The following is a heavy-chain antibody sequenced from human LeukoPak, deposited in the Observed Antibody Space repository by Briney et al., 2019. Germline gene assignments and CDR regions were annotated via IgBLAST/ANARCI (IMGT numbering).Heavy chain of an antibody. V-gene: IGHV4-30-2*01. Sequence: SETLSLTCTVSGGSISSGGYYWSWIRQPPGKGLEWLGQTHHSGSPYSNPSLKSRVSMSVDRSKNQFSLKLSSVTAADTAVYYCARGRRRVALSSGSWAAYNWFDPWGQGTLVTVSS. CDR1: GGSISSGGYY. CDR3: ARGRRRVALSSGSWAAYNWFDP. CDR2: THHSGSP. D-gene: IGHD6-19*01. J-gene: IGHJ5*02.